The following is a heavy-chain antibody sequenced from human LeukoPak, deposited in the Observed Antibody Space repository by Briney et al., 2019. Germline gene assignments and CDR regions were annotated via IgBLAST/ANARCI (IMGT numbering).Heavy chain of an antibody. CDR2: IYYSGNT. CDR3: ARGTLYSGWSYYFDY. CDR1: GCSISSISYY. D-gene: IGHD6-19*01. V-gene: IGHV4-39*07. Sequence: SENLSLTCTVSGCSISSISYYWDCLRQPPGKGLEWVGSIYYSGNTYYNPSLNSRATISVDTSKNQYSLKLSSVAAADTAMYYCARGTLYSGWSYYFDYWGQGSQVTVSS. J-gene: IGHJ4*02.